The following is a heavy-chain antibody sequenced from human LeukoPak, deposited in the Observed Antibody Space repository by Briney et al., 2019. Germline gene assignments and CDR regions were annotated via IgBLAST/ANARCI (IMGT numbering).Heavy chain of an antibody. CDR3: ARTNSGGFDP. J-gene: IGHJ5*02. V-gene: IGHV3-74*01. CDR2: INSDGSST. D-gene: IGHD2-21*01. Sequence: GGSLRLSCAASGFTFSRYWMHWVRQAPGKGLAWVSLINSDGSSTNYADSVKGRFTISRDNAKNTVYLQMNSLRAEDTAVYYCARTNSGGFDPWGQGTLVTVSS. CDR1: GFTFSRYW.